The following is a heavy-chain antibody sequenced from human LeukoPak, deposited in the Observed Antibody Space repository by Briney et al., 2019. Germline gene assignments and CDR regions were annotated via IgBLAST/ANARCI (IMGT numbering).Heavy chain of an antibody. J-gene: IGHJ4*02. CDR3: ATLPYDYDSSGSYYFDY. V-gene: IGHV3-30*02. D-gene: IGHD3-22*01. CDR1: GFIFNSYG. Sequence: PGGSLRLSCAASGFIFNSYGMHWVRQAPGKGLEWVAFIRYDGSNKYYADFVKGRFTISRDNSKNTLYLQMNSLRVEDTAVYYCATLPYDYDSSGSYYFDYWGQGTLVTVSS. CDR2: IRYDGSNK.